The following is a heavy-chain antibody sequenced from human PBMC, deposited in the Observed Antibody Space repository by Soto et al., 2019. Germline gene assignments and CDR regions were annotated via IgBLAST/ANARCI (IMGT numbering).Heavy chain of an antibody. CDR1: GGSINTYY. D-gene: IGHD2-15*01. CDR2: IYYNGNT. J-gene: IGHJ4*02. CDR3: GGGSGGYFDY. Sequence: SETLSLTCTVSGGSINTYYWNWIRQPPGKGLEWIAYIYYNGNTDSNPSLEGRVTISLDTSKNELSLKLTSVTAADTAVYYCGGGSGGYFDYWGQGTQVTVSS. V-gene: IGHV4-59*12.